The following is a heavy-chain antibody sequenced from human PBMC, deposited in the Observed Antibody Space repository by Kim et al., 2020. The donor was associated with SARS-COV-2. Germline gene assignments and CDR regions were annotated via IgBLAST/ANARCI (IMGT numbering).Heavy chain of an antibody. V-gene: IGHV3-43*01. Sequence: GGSLRLSCAASGFTFADYSMHWVRQAPGKGLEWVCLISWDGDSTYYADSVKGRFTISRDNSKNSLFLQMNSLRTEDTALYYCAKDPGGEYIQGRLLYYYAMDVWGQGTTVTVSS. J-gene: IGHJ6*02. D-gene: IGHD3-16*01. CDR1: GFTFADYS. CDR3: AKDPGGEYIQGRLLYYYAMDV. CDR2: ISWDGDST.